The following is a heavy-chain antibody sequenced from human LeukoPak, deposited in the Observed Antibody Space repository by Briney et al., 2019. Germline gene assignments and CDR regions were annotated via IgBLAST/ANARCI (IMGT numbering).Heavy chain of an antibody. Sequence: GGPLRLSCAASGFPFSSYWVLWVRHAPGKGLVWVSRINTDGSSTSYEDSVKGRFTISRDNAKNTLYLQMNSLRAEDTAVYYCARDQGDSSSWSFDYWGQGTLVTVSS. CDR1: GFPFSSYW. CDR2: INTDGSST. J-gene: IGHJ4*02. V-gene: IGHV3-74*01. CDR3: ARDQGDSSSWSFDY. D-gene: IGHD6-13*01.